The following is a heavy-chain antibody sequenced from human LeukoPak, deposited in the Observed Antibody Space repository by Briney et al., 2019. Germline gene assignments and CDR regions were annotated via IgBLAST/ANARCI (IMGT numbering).Heavy chain of an antibody. CDR3: ARDRYDKNFDY. Sequence: SQTLSLTCAISGDSVSTNSGAWNWIRQSPSRGLGWLGRTYFRSKWYTDYSLSVKSRISIIPDTSNNQFSLQLNSVSPEDTAVYYCARDRYDKNFDYWGQGTLVTVSS. J-gene: IGHJ4*02. CDR2: TYFRSKWYT. CDR1: GDSVSTNSGA. V-gene: IGHV6-1*01. D-gene: IGHD3-22*01.